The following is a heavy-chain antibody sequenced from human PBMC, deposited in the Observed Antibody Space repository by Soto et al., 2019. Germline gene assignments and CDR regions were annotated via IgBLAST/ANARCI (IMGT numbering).Heavy chain of an antibody. CDR3: ARASGSYADY. D-gene: IGHD1-26*01. CDR2: INHSGAS. V-gene: IGHV4-34*01. CDR1: GGSFSDYS. J-gene: IGHJ4*02. Sequence: SETLSLTCAVYGGSFSDYSWTWIRQSPGKGLEWIGEINHSGASYYNPSLESRVTISVDTSKNQFSLKLTSVTAADTAVYYCARASGSYADYWGQGTLVTVSS.